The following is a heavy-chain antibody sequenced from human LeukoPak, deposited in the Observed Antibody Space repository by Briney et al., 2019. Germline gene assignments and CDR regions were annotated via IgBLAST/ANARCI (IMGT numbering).Heavy chain of an antibody. D-gene: IGHD3-22*01. V-gene: IGHV3-21*01. CDR1: GFTFRSYS. J-gene: IGHJ4*02. CDR3: ARDDNSGEPYFDY. CDR2: ICRCCRYI. Sequence: PGGSLRLSCAASGFTFRSYSMNWVRQAPGKGLEWVSSICRCCRYIYYADSVKGRFTISRDNANNSLYLQMNSLRAEDTAVYYCARDDNSGEPYFDYWGQGTLVTVSS.